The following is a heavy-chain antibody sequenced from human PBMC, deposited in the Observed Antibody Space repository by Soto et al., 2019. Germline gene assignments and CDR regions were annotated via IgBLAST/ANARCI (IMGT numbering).Heavy chain of an antibody. D-gene: IGHD2-21*02. CDR1: GGSISSYY. CDR3: ARSHIVVVTAKGYGMDV. Sequence: SETLSLTCTVSGGSISSYYWSWIRQPPGKGLEWIGYMYYSGSTNYNRSLKSRVTMSVDTSKNQFSLKLSSVTAADTAVYYCARSHIVVVTAKGYGMDVWGQGTTVTVSS. J-gene: IGHJ6*02. V-gene: IGHV4-59*01. CDR2: MYYSGST.